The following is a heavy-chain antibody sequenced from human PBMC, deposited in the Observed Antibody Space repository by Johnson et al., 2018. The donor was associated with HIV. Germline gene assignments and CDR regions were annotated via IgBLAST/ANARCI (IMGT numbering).Heavy chain of an antibody. Sequence: EQLVESGGGLVQPGGSLRLSCAASDFTFSVCWMGWVRQAPGEGLEWVASINQDGSEKRYADSVKGRFTISRDNAENSMYLQMNSLRAEDTAVYYCARWNCAFDVWDQGTMVTVSS. D-gene: IGHD1-7*01. J-gene: IGHJ3*01. CDR1: DFTFSVCW. V-gene: IGHV3-7*01. CDR2: INQDGSEK. CDR3: ARWNCAFDV.